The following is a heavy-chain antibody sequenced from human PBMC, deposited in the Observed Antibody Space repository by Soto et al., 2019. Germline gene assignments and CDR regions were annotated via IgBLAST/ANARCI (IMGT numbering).Heavy chain of an antibody. CDR1: GFIFSDYA. Sequence: GGSLRLSCVASGFIFSDYAMHWARQAPGKGLEWVALISPAGTNQYYADSAKGRFTISRDNSKNTLYLQMNSLRPEDTGLYYCAREDSRISPRLFQHWGHGTLVTVSS. CDR2: ISPAGTNQ. D-gene: IGHD6-6*01. V-gene: IGHV3-30-3*01. J-gene: IGHJ1*01. CDR3: AREDSRISPRLFQH.